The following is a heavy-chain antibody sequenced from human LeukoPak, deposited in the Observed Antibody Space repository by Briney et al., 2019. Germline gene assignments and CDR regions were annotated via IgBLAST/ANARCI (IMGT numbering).Heavy chain of an antibody. V-gene: IGHV3-33*01. CDR3: ARDPDIVVVPAAMGSAFDI. D-gene: IGHD2-2*01. Sequence: PGGSLRLSCAASGFTFSSYGMHWVGQAPGKGLEWVAVIWYDGSNKYYADSVKGRFTISRDNSKNTLYLQMNSLRAEDTAVYYCARDPDIVVVPAAMGSAFDIWGQGTMVTVSS. CDR2: IWYDGSNK. J-gene: IGHJ3*02. CDR1: GFTFSSYG.